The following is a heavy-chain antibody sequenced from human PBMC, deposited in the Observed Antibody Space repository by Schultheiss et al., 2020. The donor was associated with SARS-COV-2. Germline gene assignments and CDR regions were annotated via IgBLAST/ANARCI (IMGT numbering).Heavy chain of an antibody. CDR3: ARNLLVLGQRTGLYYYYGMDV. CDR1: GFTFSDYY. J-gene: IGHJ6*02. CDR2: ISGGGSPI. D-gene: IGHD6-13*01. V-gene: IGHV3-11*01. Sequence: GGSLRLSCAASGFTFSDYYMNWIRQAPGKGLEWISYISGGGSPITYADSVKGRFTISRDNAKNSLYLQMNSLRAEDTAVYYCARNLLVLGQRTGLYYYYGMDVWGQGTTVTVSS.